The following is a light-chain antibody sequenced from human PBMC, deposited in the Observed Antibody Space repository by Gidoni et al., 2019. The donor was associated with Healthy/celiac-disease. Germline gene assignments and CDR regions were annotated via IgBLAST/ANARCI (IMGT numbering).Light chain of an antibody. Sequence: DIQMTQSPSTLSASVGDRDTITCRASQSISSWLAWYQQKPGNAPKLLIYKASSLESGVPSRFSGSVSGTEFTLTISSLQPDDFATYYCQHQRTFGPGTKVEIK. CDR1: QSISSW. J-gene: IGKJ3*01. CDR2: KAS. V-gene: IGKV1-5*03. CDR3: QHQRT.